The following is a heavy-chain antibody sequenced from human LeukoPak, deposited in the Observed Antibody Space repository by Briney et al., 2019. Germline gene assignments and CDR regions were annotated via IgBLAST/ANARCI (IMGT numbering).Heavy chain of an antibody. Sequence: PGGSLILSCAASGFTFSSYAMSWVRQAPGKGLEWVSAISGSGGSTYYADSVKGRFTISRDNSKNTLYLQMNSLRAEDTAVYYCANTKPIAVAGRVLDYWGQGTLVTVSS. D-gene: IGHD6-19*01. J-gene: IGHJ4*02. V-gene: IGHV3-23*01. CDR3: ANTKPIAVAGRVLDY. CDR1: GFTFSSYA. CDR2: ISGSGGST.